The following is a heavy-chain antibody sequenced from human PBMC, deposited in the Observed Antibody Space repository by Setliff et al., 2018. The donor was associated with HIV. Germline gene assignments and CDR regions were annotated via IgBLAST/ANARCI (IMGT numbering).Heavy chain of an antibody. J-gene: IGHJ4*01. CDR2: ISYDGSNK. CDR1: GFTFSNSA. D-gene: IGHD6-13*01. CDR3: AREVAADGTYFDY. Sequence: GGSLRLSCAASGFTFSNSAIHWVRQAPGKGLGWVAGISYDGSNKYYTDSVKGRFTISRDNSKNTLYLQMNSLRAEDSAVYYCAREVAADGTYFDYWGQGALVTVSS. V-gene: IGHV3-30*04.